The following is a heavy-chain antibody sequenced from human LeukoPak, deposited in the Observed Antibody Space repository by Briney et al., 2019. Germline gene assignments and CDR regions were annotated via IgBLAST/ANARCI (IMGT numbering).Heavy chain of an antibody. D-gene: IGHD3-22*01. CDR2: ISGSGVRT. CDR3: AKFSTSGYYFDY. CDR1: GFTFSSYA. Sequence: GGSLRLSCAASGFTFSSYAMSWVRQAPGKGLEWVSAISGSGVRTYYADSVKGRFTISRDNSKNTLFLQMSSLRVEDTAVYYCAKFSTSGYYFDYWGQGTLVTVSS. J-gene: IGHJ4*02. V-gene: IGHV3-23*01.